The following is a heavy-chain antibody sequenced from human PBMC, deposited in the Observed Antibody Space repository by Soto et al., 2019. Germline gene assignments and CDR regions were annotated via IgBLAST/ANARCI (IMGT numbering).Heavy chain of an antibody. CDR3: ARDWGDGYNYLDY. CDR1: GGSISSGDYY. Sequence: SETLSLTCTVSGGSISSGDYYWSWIRQPPGKGLEWIGYIYYSGSTYYNPSLKSRVTISVDTSKNQFSLKLSSVTAADTAVYYCARDWGDGYNYLDYWGQGTLVTSPQ. D-gene: IGHD5-12*01. CDR2: IYYSGST. J-gene: IGHJ4*02. V-gene: IGHV4-30-4*01.